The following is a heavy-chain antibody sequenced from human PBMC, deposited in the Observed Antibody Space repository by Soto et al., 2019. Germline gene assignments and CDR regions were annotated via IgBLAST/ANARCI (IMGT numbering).Heavy chain of an antibody. CDR3: ARKAWVRFDY. V-gene: IGHV4-34*01. CDR2: INHSGST. Sequence: SETLSLTCAVYGGSFSGYYWSWIRQPPGKGLEWIGEINHSGSTNYNPSLKSRATMSVDKSTNEFSLKVTSVTAADTAIYYCARKAWVRFDYWGQGALVTVSS. CDR1: GGSFSGYY. D-gene: IGHD7-27*01. J-gene: IGHJ4*02.